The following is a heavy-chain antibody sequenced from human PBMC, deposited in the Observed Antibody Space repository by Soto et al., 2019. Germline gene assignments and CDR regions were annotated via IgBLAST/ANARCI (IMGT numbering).Heavy chain of an antibody. D-gene: IGHD5-18*01. CDR3: ARSSYPPGGYYYYGMDV. J-gene: IGHJ6*02. CDR2: IYPGDSDT. V-gene: IGHV5-51*01. CDR1: GYSFTSYW. Sequence: HGESLKITCKGSGYSFTSYWIGWVRQMPGKGLEWMGIIYPGDSDTRYSPSFQGQVTISADKSISTAYLQWSSLKASDTAMYYCARSSYPPGGYYYYGMDVWGQGTTVTVSS.